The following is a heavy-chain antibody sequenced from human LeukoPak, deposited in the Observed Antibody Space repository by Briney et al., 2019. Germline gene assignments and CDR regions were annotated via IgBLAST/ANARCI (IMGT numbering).Heavy chain of an antibody. CDR2: ISGSGGST. CDR3: ARLLVYNSGGEAFDH. V-gene: IGHV3-23*01. J-gene: IGHJ4*02. CDR1: GFTFSSYA. Sequence: PGGSLRLSCAASGFTFSSYAMSWVRQAPGQGLEWVSAISGSGGSTYYADSVKGRFTISRDNAKNSLYLQMHSLGAEDTAVYYCARLLVYNSGGEAFDHWGQGTLVTVSS. D-gene: IGHD1-20*01.